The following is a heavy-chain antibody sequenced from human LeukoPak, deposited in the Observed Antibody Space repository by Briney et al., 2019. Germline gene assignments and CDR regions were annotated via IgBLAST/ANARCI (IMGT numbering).Heavy chain of an antibody. CDR1: GGSISSSNYY. Sequence: SETLSLTCTVSGGSISSSNYYWGWIRQPPGKGLEWIGSIYYSGSTYYNLSLKSRVTISLDTSKTQFSLKLSSVTAADTAIYYCARRVTAEYYFDYWGQGTLVTVSS. J-gene: IGHJ4*02. CDR3: ARRVTAEYYFDY. V-gene: IGHV4-39*01. D-gene: IGHD4-11*01. CDR2: IYYSGST.